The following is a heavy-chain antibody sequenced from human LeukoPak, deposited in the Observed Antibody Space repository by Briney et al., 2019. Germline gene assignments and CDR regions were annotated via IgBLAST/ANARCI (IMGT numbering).Heavy chain of an antibody. CDR2: IYYSGST. V-gene: IGHV4-39*07. Sequence: SETLSLTCTVSGGSISSSSYYWGWIRQPPGKGLEWIGSIYYSGSTYYNPSLKSRVTISVDTSKNQFSLKLSSGTAADTAVYYCARDPRARRFDYWGQGTLVTVSS. CDR1: GGSISSSSYY. CDR3: ARDPRARRFDY. J-gene: IGHJ4*02.